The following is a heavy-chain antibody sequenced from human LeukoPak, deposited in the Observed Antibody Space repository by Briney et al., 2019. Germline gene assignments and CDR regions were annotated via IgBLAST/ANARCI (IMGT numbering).Heavy chain of an antibody. J-gene: IGHJ4*02. Sequence: SEALSLTCSVSGGSTSSNSYYWGWIRQPPGKGLEWIGSVYNSGGTYYNPSLKSRVTISVDTSKSQFSLKLSSVTAADTAVYYCAGTTVDDYLDYWGQGTLVTVSS. CDR3: AGTTVDDYLDY. V-gene: IGHV4-39*01. D-gene: IGHD4-23*01. CDR2: VYNSGGT. CDR1: GGSTSSNSYY.